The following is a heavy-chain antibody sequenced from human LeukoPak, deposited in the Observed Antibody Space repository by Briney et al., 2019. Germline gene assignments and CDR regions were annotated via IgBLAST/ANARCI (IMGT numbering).Heavy chain of an antibody. V-gene: IGHV3-11*01. D-gene: IGHD2-2*03. Sequence: GGSLRLSCAASGFTFSDYYMSWIRQAPGKGLEWVSYISSSGSTIYYADSVKGRFTISRDNAKNTLYLQIHSLRAEDTAVFYCEKDPRNWMDYFDYWGQGTLVTVSS. CDR1: GFTFSDYY. CDR2: ISSSGSTI. CDR3: EKDPRNWMDYFDY. J-gene: IGHJ4*02.